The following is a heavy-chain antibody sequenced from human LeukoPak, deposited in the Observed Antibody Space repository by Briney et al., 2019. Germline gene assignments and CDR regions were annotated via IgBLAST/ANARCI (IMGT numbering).Heavy chain of an antibody. CDR2: ISYDGSNK. D-gene: IGHD6-13*01. CDR1: GFTFSSYA. J-gene: IGHJ5*02. Sequence: GGSLRLSCAASGFTFSSYAMHWVRQAPGKGLEWVAVISYDGSNKYYADSVKGRFTISRDNSKNTLYLQMNSLRAEDTAVYYCARDPTQQLVLYNWFDPWGQGTLVTVSS. CDR3: ARDPTQQLVLYNWFDP. V-gene: IGHV3-30-3*01.